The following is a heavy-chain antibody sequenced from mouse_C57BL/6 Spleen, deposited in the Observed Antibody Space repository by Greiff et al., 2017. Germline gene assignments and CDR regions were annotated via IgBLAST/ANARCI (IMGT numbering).Heavy chain of an antibody. D-gene: IGHD1-1*01. CDR1: GFSLTSYG. CDR3: AKDYGSSPYYFDY. J-gene: IGHJ2*01. V-gene: IGHV2-5*01. CDR2: IWGGGST. Sequence: VKLVESGPGLVQPSQSLSITCTVSGFSLTSYGVHWVRQSPGKGLEWLGVIWGGGSTDYNAAFMSRLSITKDNSKSQVFFKMNSLQADDTAIYYCAKDYGSSPYYFDYWGQGTTLTVSS.